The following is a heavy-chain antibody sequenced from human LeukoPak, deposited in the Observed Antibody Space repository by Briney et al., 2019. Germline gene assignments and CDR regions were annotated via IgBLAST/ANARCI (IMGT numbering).Heavy chain of an antibody. D-gene: IGHD3-22*01. CDR3: ASGLNYDSSGYYY. Sequence: GGSLRLSCAASGFTFSSYWMHWVRHAPGKGLVWVSRINSDGSSTSYADSVKGRFTISRDNAKNTLYLQMNSLRAEDTAVYYCASGLNYDSSGYYYWGQGTLVTVSS. CDR1: GFTFSSYW. J-gene: IGHJ4*02. CDR2: INSDGSST. V-gene: IGHV3-74*01.